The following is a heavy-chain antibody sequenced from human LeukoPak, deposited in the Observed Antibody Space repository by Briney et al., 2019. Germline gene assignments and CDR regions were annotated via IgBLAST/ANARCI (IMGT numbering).Heavy chain of an antibody. CDR2: IYYSGST. J-gene: IGHJ4*02. D-gene: IGHD3-10*01. CDR1: GGSISSGDYY. Sequence: PSQTLSLTCTVSGGSISSGDYYWSWLRQPPGRGLEWIGYIYYSGSTYYNPSLKSRVTISVDTSKNQFSLKLSSVTAADTAVYYCARERFGELLIDYWGQGTLVTVSS. V-gene: IGHV4-30-4*01. CDR3: ARERFGELLIDY.